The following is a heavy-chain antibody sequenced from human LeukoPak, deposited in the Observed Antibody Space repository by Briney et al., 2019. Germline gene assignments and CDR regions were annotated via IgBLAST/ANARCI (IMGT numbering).Heavy chain of an antibody. CDR3: ARDHSSSWNYFDY. CDR2: ISSSATTI. J-gene: IGHJ4*02. CDR1: GFTFSDYY. V-gene: IGHV3-11*04. D-gene: IGHD6-13*01. Sequence: PGGSLRLSCAASGFTFSDYYMNWIRQAPGKGLEWVSYISSSATTIYYADSVKGRFTISRDNAKKSLYLRMNSLRAEDTAVYYCARDHSSSWNYFDYWGQGTLVTVSS.